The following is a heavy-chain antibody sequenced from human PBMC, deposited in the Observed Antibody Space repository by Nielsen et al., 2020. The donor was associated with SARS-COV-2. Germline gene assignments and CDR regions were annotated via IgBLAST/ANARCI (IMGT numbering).Heavy chain of an antibody. CDR2: ISSSSTYI. D-gene: IGHD3-22*01. J-gene: IGHJ4*02. V-gene: IGHV3-21*01. CDR3: AREGADSSSWHTDY. Sequence: GESLKISCAASGFTFSDYTLNWVRRAPGKGLEWVSSISSSSTYIYYADSVKGRFTISRNNGRDSLYLQMNSLRAEDTAVYYCAREGADSSSWHTDYWGQGTLVTVSS. CDR1: GFTFSDYT.